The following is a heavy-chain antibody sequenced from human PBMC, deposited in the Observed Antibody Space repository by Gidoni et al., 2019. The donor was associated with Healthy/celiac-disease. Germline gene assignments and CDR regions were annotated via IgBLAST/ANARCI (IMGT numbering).Heavy chain of an antibody. CDR3: ARDQGTNYYYYYGMDV. J-gene: IGHJ6*02. Sequence: QVQLQESGPGLVKPSQTLSLTCTVSGGSISSGGYYWSWIRQHPGKGLEWIGYIYYSGSTYYNPSLKSRVTISVDTSKNQFSLKLSSVTAADTAVYYCARDQGTNYYYYYGMDVWGQGTTVTVSS. CDR2: IYYSGST. CDR1: GGSISSGGYY. V-gene: IGHV4-31*03.